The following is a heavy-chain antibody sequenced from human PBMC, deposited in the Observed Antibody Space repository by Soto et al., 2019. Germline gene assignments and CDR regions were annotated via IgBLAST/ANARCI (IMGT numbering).Heavy chain of an antibody. CDR1: GFTFSSYA. V-gene: IGHV3-23*01. Sequence: GGSLRLSCAAYGFTFSSYAMSWVRQAPGKGLEWVSAISGSGGSTCYADSVKGRFTISRGNSKNTLYLQMNSLRAEDTAVYYCAKPNEQWLVQELYFQHWGQGTLVTVSS. CDR2: ISGSGGST. CDR3: AKPNEQWLVQELYFQH. J-gene: IGHJ1*01. D-gene: IGHD6-19*01.